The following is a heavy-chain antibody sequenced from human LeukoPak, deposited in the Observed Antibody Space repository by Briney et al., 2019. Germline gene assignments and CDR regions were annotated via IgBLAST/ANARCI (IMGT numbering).Heavy chain of an antibody. CDR2: ISYDGSNK. J-gene: IGHJ6*02. V-gene: IGHV3-30*18. D-gene: IGHD1-26*01. CDR1: GFTFSSYG. Sequence: GGSLRLSCAASGFTFSSYGMHWVRQAPGKGLEWVAVISYDGSNKYYADSVKGRFTISRDNSKNTLYLQMNSLRAEDTAVYYCAKTPSGSYVYYYGMDVWGQGTTVTVSS. CDR3: AKTPSGSYVYYYGMDV.